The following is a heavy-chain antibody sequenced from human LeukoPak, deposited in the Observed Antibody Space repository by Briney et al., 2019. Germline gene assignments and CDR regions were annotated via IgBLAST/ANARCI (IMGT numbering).Heavy chain of an antibody. Sequence: GGSLRLSCAVSGFTFSSYWMHWVRQAPGKGLVWVSRINSDGSSTNYADSVKGRFTVSRDNAKNTLYLQMNNLRAEDTAVYFCSKDDCVNGICYFDKWGQGTLVTVSS. V-gene: IGHV3-74*01. CDR1: GFTFSSYW. CDR3: SKDDCVNGICYFDK. D-gene: IGHD2-8*01. CDR2: INSDGSST. J-gene: IGHJ4*02.